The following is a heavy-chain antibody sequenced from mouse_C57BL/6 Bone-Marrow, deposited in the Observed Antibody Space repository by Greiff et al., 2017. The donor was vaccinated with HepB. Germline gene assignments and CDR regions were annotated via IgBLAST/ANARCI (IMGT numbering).Heavy chain of an antibody. CDR2: IRNKANNHAT. D-gene: IGHD2-4*01. CDR1: GFTFSDAW. Sequence: EVQLQESGGGLVQPGGSLKLSCAASGFTFSDAWMDWVRQSPEKGLEWVAEIRNKANNHATYYAESVKGRFTISRDDSKSSVYLQMNSLRAEDTGIYYCTLIYYEYEKKFAYWGQGTLVTVSA. CDR3: TLIYYEYEKKFAY. V-gene: IGHV6-6*01. J-gene: IGHJ3*01.